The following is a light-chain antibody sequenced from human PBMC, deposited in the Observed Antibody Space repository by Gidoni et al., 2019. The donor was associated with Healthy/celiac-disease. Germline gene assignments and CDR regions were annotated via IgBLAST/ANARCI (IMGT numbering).Light chain of an antibody. Sequence: EIVMTQSPATLSVSPEERATLACRASQSVSSNLAWYQQKPGQAPRLLIYGASTRATGIPARFSGSGSGTEFTLTISSLQSADFAVYYCQQYNNWPRTFXQXTKVEIK. J-gene: IGKJ1*01. CDR1: QSVSSN. CDR3: QQYNNWPRT. CDR2: GAS. V-gene: IGKV3-15*01.